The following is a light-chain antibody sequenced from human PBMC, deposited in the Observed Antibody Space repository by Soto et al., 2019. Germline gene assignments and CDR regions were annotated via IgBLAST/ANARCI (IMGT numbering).Light chain of an antibody. V-gene: IGKV3-20*01. CDR1: QSVSSSF. Sequence: EIVLTQSPGTLSVSPGERATLSCRASQSVSSSFLAWYQQKPGQAPRLLIYGASSRATGIPDRFSGSGSGTDFTLTISRLEPEDFAVYYCQVSGRSALYTFGQGTRLEIK. CDR2: GAS. CDR3: QVSGRSALYT. J-gene: IGKJ2*01.